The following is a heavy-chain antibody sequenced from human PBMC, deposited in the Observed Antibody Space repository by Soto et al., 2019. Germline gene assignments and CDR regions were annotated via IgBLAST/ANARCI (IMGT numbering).Heavy chain of an antibody. CDR2: LYDVDGT. D-gene: IGHD1-1*01. Sequence: LRLSCAVSGFSFGTYTVAWVRQAPGKGLEWISALYDVDGTYYADSVKGRFTTSSDSSKTTVYLQMNGLRPDDTAVYYCASWHEREHAYDVWGRGTTVTVSS. CDR3: ASWHEREHAYDV. J-gene: IGHJ3*01. V-gene: IGHV3-53*01. CDR1: GFSFGTYT.